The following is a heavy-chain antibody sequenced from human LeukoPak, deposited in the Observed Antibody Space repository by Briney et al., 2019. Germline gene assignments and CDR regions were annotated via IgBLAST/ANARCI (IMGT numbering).Heavy chain of an antibody. CDR2: IYHSGST. Sequence: SGTLSLTCAVSGGSISSSNWWSWVRQPPGKGLEWIGEIYHSGSTNYNPSLKSRVTISVDKSKNQFSLKLSSVTAADTAVYYCARDFGYSGYDSGGYYFDYWGQGTLVTVSS. J-gene: IGHJ4*02. CDR3: ARDFGYSGYDSGGYYFDY. V-gene: IGHV4-4*02. D-gene: IGHD5-12*01. CDR1: GGSISSSNW.